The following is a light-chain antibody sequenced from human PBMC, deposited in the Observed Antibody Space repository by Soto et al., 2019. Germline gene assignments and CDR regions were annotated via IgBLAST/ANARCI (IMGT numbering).Light chain of an antibody. Sequence: IQLTQSPSFLSASVGDRVTITCRASQGINFYLAWYQQKPGKAPKLLIHSASTLQSGVPSRFAGSRSGTEFTLTISSLQSEDFAVYYCQQYNNWPPKTFGQGTKVDIK. CDR3: QQYNNWPPKT. CDR1: QGINFY. V-gene: IGKV1-27*01. J-gene: IGKJ1*01. CDR2: SAS.